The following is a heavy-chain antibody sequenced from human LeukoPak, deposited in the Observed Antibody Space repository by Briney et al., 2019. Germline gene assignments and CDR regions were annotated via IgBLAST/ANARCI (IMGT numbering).Heavy chain of an antibody. V-gene: IGHV3-23*01. J-gene: IGHJ4*02. D-gene: IGHD3-9*01. CDR3: SKWGDYDILAGYYDPDY. Sequence: GGSLRLSCAASGFTVTNYGMYWVRQAPGKGLEWVSAISGRDDSTYYADSVKGRFTISRDTTKNTLFLQMNSLRAEDTAVYDCSKWGDYDILAGYYDPDYWGQGTLVTVSS. CDR1: GFTVTNYG. CDR2: ISGRDDST.